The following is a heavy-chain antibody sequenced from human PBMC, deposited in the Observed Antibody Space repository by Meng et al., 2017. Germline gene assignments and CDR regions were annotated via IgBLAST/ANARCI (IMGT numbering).Heavy chain of an antibody. D-gene: IGHD2/OR15-2a*01. J-gene: IGHJ4*02. CDR1: GGSISSNY. CDR3: ARDFYTFGLDY. Sequence: SETLSSTCTVSGGSISSNYWSGIRQPPGKGLEWIGYIYYSGSTNYNPSLKSRVTISVDTSKNQFSLKLSSVTAADTAVYYCARDFYTFGLDYWGRGTPVTVSS. CDR2: IYYSGST. V-gene: IGHV4-59*01.